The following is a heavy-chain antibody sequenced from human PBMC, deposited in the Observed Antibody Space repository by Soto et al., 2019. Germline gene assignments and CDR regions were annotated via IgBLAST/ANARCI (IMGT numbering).Heavy chain of an antibody. D-gene: IGHD3-10*01. J-gene: IGHJ4*02. CDR1: GGIFSTYA. CDR3: ARDRDDYGSGNYYNRIDF. Sequence: QVQLVQSGAEVKPPGSSVKVSCKASGGIFSTYAISWLRQAPGQGLEWMGGIIPLFGTPNYAQRFQGRVNITADESTSTAYMELSRLRSEDTAVYYCARDRDDYGSGNYYNRIDFWGQGTLVTVSS. CDR2: IIPLFGTP. V-gene: IGHV1-69*01.